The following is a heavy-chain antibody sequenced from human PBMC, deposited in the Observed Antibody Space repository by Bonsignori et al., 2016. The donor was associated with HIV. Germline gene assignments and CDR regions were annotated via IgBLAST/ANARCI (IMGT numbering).Heavy chain of an antibody. D-gene: IGHD3-22*01. V-gene: IGHV1-2*02. J-gene: IGHJ4*02. CDR3: ARDDYYDSSGYY. CDR2: INPNSGGT. Sequence: WVRQAPGQGLEWMGWINPNSGGTNYAQKFQGRVTMTRDTSISTAYMELSRLRSDDTAVYYCARDDYYDSSGYYWGQGTLVTVSS.